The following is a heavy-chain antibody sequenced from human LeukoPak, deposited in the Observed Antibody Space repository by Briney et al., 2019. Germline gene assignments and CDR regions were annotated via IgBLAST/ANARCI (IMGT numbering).Heavy chain of an antibody. Sequence: TLSLTCTVSGGSISSGSYYWSWIRQPAGKGLEWIGRIYTSGSTNHNPSLKSRVTISVDTSKNQFSLKLSSVTAADTAVYYCARDDYDSSGYAIWGQGTMVTVSS. CDR3: ARDDYDSSGYAI. J-gene: IGHJ3*02. V-gene: IGHV4-61*02. D-gene: IGHD3-22*01. CDR1: GGSISSGSYY. CDR2: IYTSGST.